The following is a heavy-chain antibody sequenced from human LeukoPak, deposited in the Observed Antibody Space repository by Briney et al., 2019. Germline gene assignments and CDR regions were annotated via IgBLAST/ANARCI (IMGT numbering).Heavy chain of an antibody. V-gene: IGHV4-61*05. Sequence: SETLSLTCTVSGGSISSSSYYWGWIRQPPGKGLEWIGRIYTSASTNYNPSLKSRVTMSVDTSKNQFSLKLSSVTAADTAVYYCARTPYDYVWGSYRYTGLYFDYWGQGTLVTVSS. CDR3: ARTPYDYVWGSYRYTGLYFDY. CDR1: GGSISSSSYY. D-gene: IGHD3-16*02. CDR2: IYTSAST. J-gene: IGHJ4*02.